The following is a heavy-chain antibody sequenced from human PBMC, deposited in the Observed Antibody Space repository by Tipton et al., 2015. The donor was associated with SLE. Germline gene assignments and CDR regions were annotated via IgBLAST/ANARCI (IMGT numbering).Heavy chain of an antibody. CDR2: IDHSGST. CDR3: ARGSHYDSSGYYYDYYYCAMDV. D-gene: IGHD3-22*01. J-gene: IGHJ6*02. V-gene: IGHV4-34*01. CDR1: GGSISSYY. Sequence: TLSLTCTVSGGSISSYYWSWIRQPPGKGLEWIGEIDHSGSTNYNPSLKSRVTISVDTSKNQFSLRLSSVTAADTAVYYCARGSHYDSSGYYYDYYYCAMDVWGQGTTVTVSS.